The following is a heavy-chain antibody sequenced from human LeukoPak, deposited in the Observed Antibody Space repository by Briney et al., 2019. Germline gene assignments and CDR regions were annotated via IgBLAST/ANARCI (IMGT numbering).Heavy chain of an antibody. J-gene: IGHJ4*02. CDR3: ARGRTYYDFWSGHYYFDY. V-gene: IGHV1-8*01. CDR1: GYTFTSYD. D-gene: IGHD3-3*01. CDR2: MNPNSGNT. Sequence: RASVKVSCKASGYTFTSYDINWVRQATGQGLEWMGWMNPNSGNTGYAQKFQGRVIMTRNTSISTAYMELSSLRSEDMAVYYCARGRTYYDFWSGHYYFDYWGQGTLVTVSS.